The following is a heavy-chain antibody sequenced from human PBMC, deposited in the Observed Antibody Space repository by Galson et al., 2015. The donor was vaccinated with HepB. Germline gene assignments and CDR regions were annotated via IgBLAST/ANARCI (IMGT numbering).Heavy chain of an antibody. J-gene: IGHJ4*02. CDR1: GFTFSSYG. D-gene: IGHD2-21*02. CDR3: ANDGVAYWGGDCPYYFDY. CDR2: ISYEGSNK. Sequence: SLRLSCAASGFTFSSYGMHWVRQAPGKGLEWVAVISYEGSNKYYAHSVKGRFTISRDNAKNTLYLQMNSLRAEDTAVYYCANDGVAYWGGDCPYYFDYWGQGTLVTVSS. V-gene: IGHV3-30*18.